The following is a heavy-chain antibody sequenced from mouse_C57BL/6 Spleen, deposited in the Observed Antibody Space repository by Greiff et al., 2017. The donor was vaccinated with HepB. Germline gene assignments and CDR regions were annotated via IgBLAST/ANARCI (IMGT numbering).Heavy chain of an antibody. V-gene: IGHV5-9-1*02. Sequence: EVKVVESGEGLVKPGGSLKLSCAASGFTFSSYAMSWVRQTPEKRLEWVAYISSGGDYIYYADTVKGRFTISRDNARNTLYLQMSSLKSEDTAMYNCTRENGNYRGTLDYWAKGTTLTVSS. J-gene: IGHJ2*01. CDR1: GFTFSSYA. D-gene: IGHD2-1*01. CDR3: TRENGNYRGTLDY. CDR2: ISSGGDYI.